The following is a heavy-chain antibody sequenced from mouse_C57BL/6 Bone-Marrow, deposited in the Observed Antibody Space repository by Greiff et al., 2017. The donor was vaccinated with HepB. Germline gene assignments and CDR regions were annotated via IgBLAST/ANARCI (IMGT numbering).Heavy chain of an antibody. Sequence: VQLKESGPGLVKPSQSLSLTCSVTGYSITSGYYWNWIRQFPGNKLEWMGYISYDGSNNYNPSLKNRISITRDTSKNQFFLKLNSVTTEDTATYYCARMVTTDPGVWGTGTTVTVSS. V-gene: IGHV3-6*01. CDR1: GYSITSGYY. J-gene: IGHJ1*03. CDR3: ARMVTTDPGV. D-gene: IGHD2-2*01. CDR2: ISYDGSN.